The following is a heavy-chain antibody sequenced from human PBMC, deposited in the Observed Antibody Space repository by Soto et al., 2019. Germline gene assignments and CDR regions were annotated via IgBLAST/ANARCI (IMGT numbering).Heavy chain of an antibody. D-gene: IGHD3-22*01. V-gene: IGHV3-30*18. J-gene: IGHJ4*02. CDR1: GFTFSTYG. Sequence: QVQLVESGGGVVQPGRSLRLSCAASGFTFSTYGMHWVRQAPGKGLEWVAVVSYDGHTKYYADSVRGRFTISRDNSKNTVYLQLDSLRAEDTAVYYCGKEYHSSRYYITSDYWGQGTLVTVSS. CDR2: VSYDGHTK. CDR3: GKEYHSSRYYITSDY.